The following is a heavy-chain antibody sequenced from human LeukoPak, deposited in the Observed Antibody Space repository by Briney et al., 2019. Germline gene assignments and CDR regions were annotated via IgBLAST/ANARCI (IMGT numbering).Heavy chain of an antibody. CDR1: GASTTSYY. D-gene: IGHD3-22*01. Sequence: SSETLSLTCSVSGASTTSYYWNWIRQAPGKGLEWIGYIYSDGTTSYSPSLRSRVTISIDTSRNQFSLKLSSVTAADAAVYYCARDTRSYDTSGYYYFDYWGQGTLVTVSS. J-gene: IGHJ4*02. V-gene: IGHV4-59*01. CDR3: ARDTRSYDTSGYYYFDY. CDR2: IYSDGTT.